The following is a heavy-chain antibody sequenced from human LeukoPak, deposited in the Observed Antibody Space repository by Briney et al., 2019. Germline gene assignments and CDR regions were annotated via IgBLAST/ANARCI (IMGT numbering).Heavy chain of an antibody. D-gene: IGHD2-2*02. V-gene: IGHV4-39*07. J-gene: IGHJ4*02. CDR2: IYYSGST. CDR1: GGSISSSSYY. CDR3: ARGVRAAIPY. Sequence: SETLSLTCTVSGGSISSSSYYWGWIRQPPGKGLEWIGSIYYSGSTYYNPSLKSRVTISVDTSKNQFSLKLSSATAADTAVYYCARGVRAAIPYWGQGTLVTVSS.